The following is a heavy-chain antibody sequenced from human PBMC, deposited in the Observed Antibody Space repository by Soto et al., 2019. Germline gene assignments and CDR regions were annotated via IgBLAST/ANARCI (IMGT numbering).Heavy chain of an antibody. CDR3: ASWLKGPDIGNYYYGMDV. CDR2: IMPIFRAP. J-gene: IGHJ6*02. Sequence: QVQLVQSGAEVKKPGSSVKVSCKASGGAFSDYAFSWVRQAPGQGLEWLGGIMPIFRAPDYAQKFQGRVTFTADDFTRTAYMEMNSLRSEDTAVYYCASWLKGPDIGNYYYGMDVWGQGTTVTVS. D-gene: IGHD2-15*01. CDR1: GGAFSDYA. V-gene: IGHV1-69*12.